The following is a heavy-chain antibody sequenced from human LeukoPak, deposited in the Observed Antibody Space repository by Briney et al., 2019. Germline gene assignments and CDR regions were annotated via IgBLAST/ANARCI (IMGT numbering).Heavy chain of an antibody. CDR1: GFTFDDYA. CDR2: ISADGGRT. CDR3: AKGDVYYYYYGMDV. Sequence: HPGGSLRLSCAASGFTFDDYAMHWVRQAPGKGLQWVSLISADGGRTYYADAVKGRFTISRDNGIRSLHLQIHSLRTEDTALYYCAKGDVYYYYYGMDVWGQGTTVAVSS. J-gene: IGHJ6*02. V-gene: IGHV3-43*02.